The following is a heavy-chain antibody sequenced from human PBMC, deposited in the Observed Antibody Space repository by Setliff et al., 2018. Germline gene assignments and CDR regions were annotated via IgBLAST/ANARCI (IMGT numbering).Heavy chain of an antibody. CDR2: IWSDGNTT. V-gene: IGHV3-33*08. J-gene: IGHJ4*02. CDR3: VTDPPFSGWSFDS. CDR1: TFTLGTYS. Sequence: PGGSLRLSCAASTFTLGTYSMHWARQAPGKGLDWVAMIWSDGNTTYYADSVKGRFTVSRDNSKNTLYLQMNSLRVEDTAVYYCVTDPPFSGWSFDSWGQGTLVTVSS. D-gene: IGHD6-19*01.